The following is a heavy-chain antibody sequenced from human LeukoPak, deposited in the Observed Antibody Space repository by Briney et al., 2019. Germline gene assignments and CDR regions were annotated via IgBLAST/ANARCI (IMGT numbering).Heavy chain of an antibody. Sequence: SETLSLTCAVYGGSFSGYYWSWIRQPPGKGLEWIGEINHSGSTNYNPSLKSRVTISVDTSKNQFSLKLSSVTAADTAVYYCARQRGSGSYSSYYYYGMDVWGQGTTVTVSS. D-gene: IGHD3-10*01. V-gene: IGHV4-34*01. CDR2: INHSGST. CDR1: GGSFSGYY. CDR3: ARQRGSGSYSSYYYYGMDV. J-gene: IGHJ6*02.